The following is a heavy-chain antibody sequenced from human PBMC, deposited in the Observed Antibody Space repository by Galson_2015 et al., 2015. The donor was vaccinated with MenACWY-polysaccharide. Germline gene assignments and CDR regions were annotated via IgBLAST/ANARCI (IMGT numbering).Heavy chain of an antibody. Sequence: SLRLSCAASGFTFSRYWMHWIRQAPGKGLVWVSRICGDGNNTNCADSVKGRFTISRDNAKNTPYLQMNSLRAEDTAVYYCTKDFDRNDGHWGQGTLVTVSS. CDR2: ICGDGNNT. D-gene: IGHD1-1*01. J-gene: IGHJ4*02. V-gene: IGHV3-74*01. CDR3: TKDFDRNDGH. CDR1: GFTFSRYW.